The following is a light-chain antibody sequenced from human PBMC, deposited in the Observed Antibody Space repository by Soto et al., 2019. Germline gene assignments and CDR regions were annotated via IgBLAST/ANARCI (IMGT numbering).Light chain of an antibody. V-gene: IGLV2-14*03. CDR3: SSYTTSNTRQIV. J-gene: IGLJ1*01. Sequence: QPVLTQTPSGYGSPGHSIPIPCTGTSSDVGGYNYVSWYQHHPGKAPKLLIYDVSNRPSGVSNRFSGSKSDNTASVTISGLQPEDEADYYCSSYTTSNTRQIVFGTGTKVTVL. CDR1: SSDVGGYNY. CDR2: DVS.